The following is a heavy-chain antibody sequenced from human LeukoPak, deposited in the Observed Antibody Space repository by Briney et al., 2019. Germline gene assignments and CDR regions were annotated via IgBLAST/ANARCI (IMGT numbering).Heavy chain of an antibody. Sequence: GGSLRLSCAASGFTFGSYTMNWVRQAPGKGLEWVSYISSSGSISYADSVKGRFTISRDNAKNSLYLQMNSLRDEDTAVYYCARMIDYNYGYAFDYWGQGTLVTVSS. V-gene: IGHV3-48*02. D-gene: IGHD5-18*01. CDR3: ARMIDYNYGYAFDY. CDR1: GFTFGSYT. J-gene: IGHJ4*02. CDR2: ISSSGSI.